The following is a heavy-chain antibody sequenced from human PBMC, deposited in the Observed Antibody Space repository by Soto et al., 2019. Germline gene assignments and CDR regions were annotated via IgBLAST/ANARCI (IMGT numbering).Heavy chain of an antibody. Sequence: QVQLQESGPGLVKPSESLSLTCTVSGGSISSYYWSWIRQPPGKGLEWLGYISYSGSTNYNPSLKSRVSISVDTSNTPFALTLSSLTAADTAVYYCARERLIPGTTHSHSGMDVWGQGPTVTVSS. CDR3: ARERLIPGTTHSHSGMDV. V-gene: IGHV4-59*01. CDR2: ISYSGST. D-gene: IGHD1-7*01. J-gene: IGHJ6*02. CDR1: GGSISSYY.